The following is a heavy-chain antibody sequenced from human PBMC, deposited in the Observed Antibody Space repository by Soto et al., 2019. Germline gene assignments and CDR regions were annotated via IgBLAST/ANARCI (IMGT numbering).Heavy chain of an antibody. Sequence: SQTLSLTCTVSSGTHDTYHWRSIPQPPRKGLQWMWYIYCSWSTTYSPSLKSRVTISVDRSKNQFSLKLTSVPSAYTAVYYCARLGGYYQSLDTWSQGTLVTVSS. J-gene: IGHJ5*02. CDR1: SGTHDTYH. CDR2: IYCSWST. CDR3: ARLGGYYQSLDT. D-gene: IGHD3-3*01. V-gene: IGHV4-59*08.